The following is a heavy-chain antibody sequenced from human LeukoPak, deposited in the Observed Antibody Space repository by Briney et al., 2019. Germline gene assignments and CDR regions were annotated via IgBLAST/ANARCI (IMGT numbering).Heavy chain of an antibody. Sequence: PSETLSLTCAVSGDSISSGNWWSWVRQPPGMGLEWIGEIYHGGSTNYNPSLKSRVTISVDKSKNQFSLNLSSVTAADTAVYYYARATYCTTDCRPNNWGQGTLVTVSS. CDR3: ARATYCTTDCRPNN. V-gene: IGHV4-4*02. CDR1: GDSISSGNW. D-gene: IGHD2-8*01. CDR2: IYHGGST. J-gene: IGHJ4*02.